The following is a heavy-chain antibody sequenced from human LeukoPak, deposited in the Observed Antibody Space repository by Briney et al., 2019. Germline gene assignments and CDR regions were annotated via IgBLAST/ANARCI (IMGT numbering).Heavy chain of an antibody. J-gene: IGHJ4*02. Sequence: QTGGSLRLSCAASGFTFSSYAMSWVRQAPGKGLEWVSAISGSGGSTYYADSVKGRFTISRDNSKNTLYLQMNSLRAEDTAVYYCAKDLQGIAVAGMDYWGQGTLVTVSS. CDR2: ISGSGGST. D-gene: IGHD6-19*01. CDR1: GFTFSSYA. CDR3: AKDLQGIAVAGMDY. V-gene: IGHV3-23*01.